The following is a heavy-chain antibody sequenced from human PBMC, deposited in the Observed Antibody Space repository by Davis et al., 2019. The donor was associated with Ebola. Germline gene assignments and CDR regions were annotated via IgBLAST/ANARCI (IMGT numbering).Heavy chain of an antibody. V-gene: IGHV1-18*01. D-gene: IGHD3-22*01. J-gene: IGHJ4*02. CDR2: ISGYNGNT. CDR3: ARDVDDSSGYARGDDY. Sequence: ASVKVSCKASGYTFTTYGISWVRQAPGQGLEWMGWISGYNGNTNYAQKVQGRVTMTTDTSTSTAYIELRSLRSDDTAVYYCARDVDDSSGYARGDDYWGQGTLVTVSS. CDR1: GYTFTTYG.